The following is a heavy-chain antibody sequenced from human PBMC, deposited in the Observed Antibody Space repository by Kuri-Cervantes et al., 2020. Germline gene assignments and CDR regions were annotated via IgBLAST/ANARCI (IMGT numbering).Heavy chain of an antibody. CDR1: GFTFSSYA. CDR3: ARDNYYDSSGPPYNWFDP. V-gene: IGHV3-30-3*01. D-gene: IGHD3-22*01. J-gene: IGHJ5*02. CDR2: ISYDGSNK. Sequence: LSLTCAASGFTFSSYAMHWVRQAPGKGLEWVAVISYDGSNKYYADSVKGRFTISGDNSKNTLYLQMNSLRAEDTAVYYCARDNYYDSSGPPYNWFDPWGQGTLVTVSS.